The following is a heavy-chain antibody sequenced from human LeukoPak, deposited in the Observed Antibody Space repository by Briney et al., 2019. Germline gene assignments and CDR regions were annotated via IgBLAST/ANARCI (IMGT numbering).Heavy chain of an antibody. CDR2: IHSSGRT. J-gene: IGHJ4*02. CDR1: GGSTSSHY. V-gene: IGHV4-59*08. CDR3: ASCYCSGGPCSHFDY. Sequence: PSETLSLTCTVSGGSTSSHYRSWIRQPPGKGLEWIGYIHSSGRTNYNPSLESRVTFSVDTSKNQFSLRLSSVTAADTAVFYCASCYCSGGPCSHFDYWGQGTLVTVSS. D-gene: IGHD2-15*01.